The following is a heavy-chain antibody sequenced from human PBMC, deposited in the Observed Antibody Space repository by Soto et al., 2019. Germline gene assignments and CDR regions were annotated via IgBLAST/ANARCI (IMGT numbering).Heavy chain of an antibody. CDR3: AREGYAYGLDF. CDR1: GLSVSDKY. V-gene: IGHV3-53*02. CDR2: TYTGGNS. D-gene: IGHD3-10*01. Sequence: EVQLVQTGGGLIKPGGSLSLSCAASGLSVSDKYMSWVRQAPGKGLEWVSLTYTGGNSYFADFVKDRFIVSRDISKNTLFLHMNSLAAEDTAVYYCAREGYAYGLDFWGQGSLVTVSS. J-gene: IGHJ4*02.